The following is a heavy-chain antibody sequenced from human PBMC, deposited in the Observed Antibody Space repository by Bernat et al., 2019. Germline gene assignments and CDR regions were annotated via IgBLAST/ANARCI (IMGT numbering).Heavy chain of an antibody. V-gene: IGHV3-21*05. CDR1: GFTFSSYS. CDR3: AREGMAYCSSTSCPLDY. CDR2: ISGSSSYI. J-gene: IGHJ4*02. Sequence: EVQLVESGGGLVKPGGSLRLSCAASGFTFSSYSMNWVRQAPGKGLEGVSYISGSSSYIYYADSVKGRFTISRDNAKNSLYLRMNSLRVEDTAVYYCAREGMAYCSSTSCPLDYWGQGTLVTVSS. D-gene: IGHD2-2*01.